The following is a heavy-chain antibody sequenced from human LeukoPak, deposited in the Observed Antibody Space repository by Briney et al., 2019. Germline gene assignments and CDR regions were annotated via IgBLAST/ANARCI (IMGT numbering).Heavy chain of an antibody. D-gene: IGHD4-17*01. CDR3: TSPVSDYNYYAMDV. CDR1: GFSLSGSA. J-gene: IGHJ6*02. Sequence: PGGSLRLSCAASGFSLSGSAMHWVRQASGKGLEWVGRIRSKPNSYATVYAASVKGRFTISRDDSKNTAYLQMNSLETEDTAVYYCTSPVSDYNYYAMDVWGQGTTVTVSS. V-gene: IGHV3-73*01. CDR2: IRSKPNSYAT.